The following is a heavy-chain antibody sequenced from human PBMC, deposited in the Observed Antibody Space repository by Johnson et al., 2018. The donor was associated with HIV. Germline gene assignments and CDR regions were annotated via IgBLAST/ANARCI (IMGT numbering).Heavy chain of an antibody. J-gene: IGHJ3*02. CDR1: GFNFKDYY. Sequence: VQLVESGGGVVKPGGSLRLSCAASGFNFKDYYMNWVRQAPGKGLEWVSHISSSGTTKKFADSVKGRFTVSRDNAKKLLYFEMKSLRVEDTAIYYCARESTPWGGDFVGYGYGLEMWGQGTTVDVSS. V-gene: IGHV3-11*04. CDR2: ISSSGTTK. D-gene: IGHD5-18*01. CDR3: ARESTPWGGDFVGYGYGLEM.